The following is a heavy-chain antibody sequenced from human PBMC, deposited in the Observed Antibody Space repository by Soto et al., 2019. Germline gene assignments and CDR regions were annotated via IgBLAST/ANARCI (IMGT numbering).Heavy chain of an antibody. CDR1: GGSISSGDYS. V-gene: IGHV4-30-2*01. CDR3: ARALQSYNWFDP. J-gene: IGHJ5*02. D-gene: IGHD1-1*01. CDR2: IYHSGST. Sequence: PSETLSLTCALSGGSISSGDYSWSWIRQPPGKGLEWIGYIYHSGSTYYNPSLKSRVTISVDRSKNQFSLKLSSVTAADTAVYYCARALQSYNWFDPWGQGTLVTVS.